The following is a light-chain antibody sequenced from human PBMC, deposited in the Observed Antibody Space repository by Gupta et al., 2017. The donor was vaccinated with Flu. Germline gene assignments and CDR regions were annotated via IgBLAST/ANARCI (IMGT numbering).Light chain of an antibody. Sequence: SQGASNTYLYWSQQKPGQAPRLLIYVVSSRAAGIPDRFSGSGSGKDFTLNFSRVEAEDFVVYYWKHPGRYPWTFGHGTKVEI. CDR2: VVS. CDR3: KHPGRYPWT. V-gene: IGKV3D-20*02. CDR1: QGASNTY. J-gene: IGKJ1*01.